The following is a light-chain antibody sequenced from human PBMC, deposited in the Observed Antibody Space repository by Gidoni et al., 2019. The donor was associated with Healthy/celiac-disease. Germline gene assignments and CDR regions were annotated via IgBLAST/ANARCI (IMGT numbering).Light chain of an antibody. CDR3: QQYGSSPSWT. CDR1: QSVSSSY. Sequence: IVFTPSPGTLSFSPGERATLSCRASQSVSSSYLAWYQQKPGQAPRLLSEGASSRATGIPDRCSGSGSGTDFTLTISRLEPEDFAVYYCQQYGSSPSWTFGQGTKLEIK. CDR2: GAS. V-gene: IGKV3-20*01. J-gene: IGKJ2*02.